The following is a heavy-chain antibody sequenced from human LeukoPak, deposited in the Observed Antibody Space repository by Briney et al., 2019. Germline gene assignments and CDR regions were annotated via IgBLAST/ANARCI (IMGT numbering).Heavy chain of an antibody. CDR3: ARDLAGWFGELLPDY. Sequence: GASVKVSCKASGYTFTSYGTSWVRQAPGQGLEWMGWISAYNGNTNYAQKLQGRVTMTTDTSTSTAYMELRSLRSDDTAVYYCARDLAGWFGELLPDYWGQGTLVTVSS. CDR2: ISAYNGNT. D-gene: IGHD3-10*01. J-gene: IGHJ4*02. V-gene: IGHV1-18*04. CDR1: GYTFTSYG.